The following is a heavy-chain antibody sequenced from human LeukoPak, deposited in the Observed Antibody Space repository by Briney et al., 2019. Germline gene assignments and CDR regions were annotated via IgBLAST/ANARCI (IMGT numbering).Heavy chain of an antibody. Sequence: GGSLRLSSAASGFTLSSYWMSWVRQAPGKGLEWVANIKQDGSEKYYVDSVKGRFTISRDNAKNSLYLQMNSLRAEDTAVYYCASSYYDFWSGLVGRHYYYYGMDVWGQGTTVTVSS. J-gene: IGHJ6*02. D-gene: IGHD3-3*01. CDR3: ASSYYDFWSGLVGRHYYYYGMDV. CDR2: IKQDGSEK. V-gene: IGHV3-7*01. CDR1: GFTLSSYW.